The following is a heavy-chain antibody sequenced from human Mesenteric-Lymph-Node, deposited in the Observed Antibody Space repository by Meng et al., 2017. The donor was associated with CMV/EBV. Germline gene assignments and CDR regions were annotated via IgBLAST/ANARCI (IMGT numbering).Heavy chain of an antibody. CDR2: INPNSGGT. V-gene: IGHV1-2*02. CDR1: GYTFTTYY. CDR3: ARGIRRVAAAGRDRYYFDY. J-gene: IGHJ4*02. D-gene: IGHD6-13*01. Sequence: ASVKVSCKASGYTFTTYYIHWVRQAPGQGLEWMGWINPNSGGTNYAQKFQGRVTMTRNTSISTAYMELSSLRSEDTAVYYCARGIRRVAAAGRDRYYFDYWGQGTLVTVSS.